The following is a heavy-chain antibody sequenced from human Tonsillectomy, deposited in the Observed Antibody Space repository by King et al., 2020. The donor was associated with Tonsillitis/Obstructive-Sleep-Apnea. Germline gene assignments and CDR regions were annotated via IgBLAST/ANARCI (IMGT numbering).Heavy chain of an antibody. CDR1: GGSISNYY. CDR3: ARGPDCGGDCYNFYYYYYYMDV. D-gene: IGHD2-21*01. J-gene: IGHJ6*03. V-gene: IGHV4-59*01. CDR2: IYGSGST. Sequence: QLQESGPGLVKPSETLSLTCTVSGGSISNYYWSWIRQPPGKGLEWIGYIYGSGSTNYNPSLKSRVTISVDTSKKQFSLKLSSVTAPDTAVYYCARGPDCGGDCYNFYYYYYYMDVWGKGTTVTVSS.